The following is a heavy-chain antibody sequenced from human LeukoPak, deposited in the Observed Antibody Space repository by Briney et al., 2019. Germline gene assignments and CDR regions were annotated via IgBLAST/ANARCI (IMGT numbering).Heavy chain of an antibody. V-gene: IGHV1-46*01. CDR2: INPSGGST. CDR3: ARGAVAGTEDNKRPYYYYYMDV. D-gene: IGHD6-19*01. J-gene: IGHJ6*03. Sequence: GASVKVSCKASGYTFTSYYMHWVRQAPGQGLEGTGMINPSGGSTSYAQKFQGRVTMTRDTPTSTAYMELSSLRSEDTAVYYCARGAVAGTEDNKRPYYYYYMDVWGKGTTVTVSS. CDR1: GYTFTSYY.